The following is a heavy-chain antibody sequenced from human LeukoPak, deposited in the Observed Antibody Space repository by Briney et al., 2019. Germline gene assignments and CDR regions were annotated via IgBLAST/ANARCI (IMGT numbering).Heavy chain of an antibody. CDR2: ISSGSSTI. V-gene: IGHV3-48*01. CDR3: AKDYYDYVWGSYRFPDY. Sequence: GGSLRLSCAASGFTFSTYSMNWVRQAPGKGLEWVSYISSGSSTIYYADSVKGRFTISRDNSKNTLYLQMSSLRAEDTAVYYCAKDYYDYVWGSYRFPDYWGQGTLVTVSS. CDR1: GFTFSTYS. D-gene: IGHD3-16*02. J-gene: IGHJ4*02.